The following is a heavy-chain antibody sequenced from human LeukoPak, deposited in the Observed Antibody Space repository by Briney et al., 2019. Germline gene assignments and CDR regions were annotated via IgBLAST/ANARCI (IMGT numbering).Heavy chain of an antibody. CDR3: ARDPYSYGLDY. Sequence: PGGSLRLSCAASGFTFSSYGMHWVRQAPGKGLEWVAVVWYDGSNKYYVDSVKGRFTISGDNSKNTLYLQMNSLRAEDTAVYYCARDPYSYGLDYWGQGTLVTVSS. D-gene: IGHD5-18*01. J-gene: IGHJ4*02. CDR1: GFTFSSYG. V-gene: IGHV3-33*01. CDR2: VWYDGSNK.